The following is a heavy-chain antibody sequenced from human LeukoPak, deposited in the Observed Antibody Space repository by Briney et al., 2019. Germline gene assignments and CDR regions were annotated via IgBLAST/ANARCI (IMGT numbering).Heavy chain of an antibody. J-gene: IGHJ4*02. D-gene: IGHD3-22*01. Sequence: SETLSLTCTVAGGSISSGSYYWSWIRQPAGKGLEWIGRIYTSGSTNYNPSLKSRVTISVDTSKNQFSLKLSSVTAADTAVYYCARSEDYYDSSGYSPKYYFDYWGQGTLVTVSS. CDR1: GGSISSGSYY. CDR3: ARSEDYYDSSGYSPKYYFDY. CDR2: IYTSGST. V-gene: IGHV4-61*02.